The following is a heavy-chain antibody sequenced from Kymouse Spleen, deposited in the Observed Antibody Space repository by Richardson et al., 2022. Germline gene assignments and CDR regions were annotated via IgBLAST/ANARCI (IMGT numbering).Heavy chain of an antibody. Sequence: EVQLVESGGGLIQPGGSLRLSCAASGFTVSSNYMSWVRQAPGKGLEWVSVIYSCGSTYYADSVKGRFTISRDNSKNTLYLQMNSLRAEDTAVYYCARTVTRITGTTLFDYWGQGTLVTVSS. CDR1: GFTVSSNY. V-gene: IGHV3-66*03. D-gene: IGHD1-7*01. CDR3: ARTVTRITGTTLFDY. CDR2: IYSCGST. J-gene: IGHJ4*02.